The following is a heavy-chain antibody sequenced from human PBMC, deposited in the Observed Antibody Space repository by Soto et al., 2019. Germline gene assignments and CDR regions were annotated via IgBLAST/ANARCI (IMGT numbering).Heavy chain of an antibody. J-gene: IGHJ5*02. CDR2: IRSSRSTI. CDR1: GFTFSSSW. D-gene: IGHD6-13*01. V-gene: IGHV3-48*01. CDR3: ARHPERIAQIGWFDP. Sequence: GGSLRLSCAASGFTFSSSWMNWVCQAPEKGLEWVSYIRSSRSTIYYADSVKGRFTISRDNAKNSLYLQMNSLRAEDTAVYYCARHPERIAQIGWFDPWGQGTLVTVSS.